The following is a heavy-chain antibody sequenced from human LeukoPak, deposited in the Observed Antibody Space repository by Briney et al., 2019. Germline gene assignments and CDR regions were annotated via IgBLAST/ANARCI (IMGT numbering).Heavy chain of an antibody. Sequence: SETLSLTCAVYGGSFSDYWWTWIRLSPGKGLEWIGEVNHSGRTNYNPSLKSRVSISVDRSKKQFSLKLTSVTAADTALYYCARRRAAGYYYYYMDVWGKGTTVTVSS. CDR2: VNHSGRT. CDR3: ARRRAAGYYYYYMDV. V-gene: IGHV4-34*01. CDR1: GGSFSDYW. J-gene: IGHJ6*03. D-gene: IGHD6-13*01.